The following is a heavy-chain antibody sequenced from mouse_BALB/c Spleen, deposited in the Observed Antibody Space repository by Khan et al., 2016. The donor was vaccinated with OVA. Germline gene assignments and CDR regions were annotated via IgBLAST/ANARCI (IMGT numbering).Heavy chain of an antibody. D-gene: IGHD1-3*01. CDR1: GYTVINYW. CDR3: ARSGLRCDFDY. V-gene: IGHV1-7*01. CDR2: INPSIGDN. Sequence: QVQLQQSGAELAKPGASVKMSCKASGYTVINYWILRVKQRPGQGLEWIGYINPSIGDNENNQNFKDKATLTADKSSRISYIQLCRRTSEYSAVYYCARSGLRCDFDYWGQCTTLTVSS. J-gene: IGHJ2*01.